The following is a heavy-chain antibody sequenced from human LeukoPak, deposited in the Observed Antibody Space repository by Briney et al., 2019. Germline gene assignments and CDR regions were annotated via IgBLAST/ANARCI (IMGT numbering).Heavy chain of an antibody. D-gene: IGHD3-3*01. J-gene: IGHJ4*02. V-gene: IGHV3-7*01. Sequence: GGSLRLSCAASGFTFSSYAMSWVRQAPGKGLEWVANIKQDGSEKYYVDSVKGRFTISRDNAKNSLYLQMNSLRAEDTAVYYCARVGRDPYYDFFGYFDYWGQGTLVTVSS. CDR3: ARVGRDPYYDFFGYFDY. CDR1: GFTFSSYA. CDR2: IKQDGSEK.